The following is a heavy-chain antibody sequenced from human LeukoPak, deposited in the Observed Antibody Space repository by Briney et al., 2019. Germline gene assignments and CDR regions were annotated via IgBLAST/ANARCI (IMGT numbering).Heavy chain of an antibody. Sequence: PGGSLRPSCAASGFTFSSYSMNWVRQAPGKGLEWVSFISTSSSYIYYADSMKGRVTISRDNAKNSLYLQLNSLRAEDTAVYFCARASSSWYSFDYWGQGTLVTVSS. CDR1: GFTFSSYS. D-gene: IGHD6-13*01. V-gene: IGHV3-21*01. CDR3: ARASSSWYSFDY. CDR2: ISTSSSYI. J-gene: IGHJ4*02.